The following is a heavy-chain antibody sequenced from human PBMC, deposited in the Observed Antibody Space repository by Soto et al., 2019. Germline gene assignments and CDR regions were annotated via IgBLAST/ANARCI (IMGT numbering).Heavy chain of an antibody. CDR2: ISGSGGTT. V-gene: IGHV3-23*01. CDR3: AKFFVETGGSSGWPWSFHY. Sequence: EVQLLESGGGLVQPGRSLRLSCEASGFTFSSYAMSWVRQAPGKGLEWVSAISGSGGTTYYADSVKGRFTISRDNSKNTLFLQMNSLRAEDTAVYYCAKFFVETGGSSGWPWSFHYWGQGTLVTVSS. CDR1: GFTFSSYA. J-gene: IGHJ4*02. D-gene: IGHD6-25*01.